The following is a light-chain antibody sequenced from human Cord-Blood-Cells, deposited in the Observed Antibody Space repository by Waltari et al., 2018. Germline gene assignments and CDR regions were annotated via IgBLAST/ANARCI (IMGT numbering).Light chain of an antibody. CDR2: KDS. V-gene: IGLV3-25*02. Sequence: SYELTQPPSVSVSPGQTARITCSGDALPKQYAYWYQEKPGQAPGLVIYKDSERPSGIPERFSGSSSGTTVTLTISGVQAEDEADYYCQSADSSGTYPVVFGGATKLTVL. CDR3: QSADSSGTYPVV. CDR1: ALPKQY. J-gene: IGLJ2*01.